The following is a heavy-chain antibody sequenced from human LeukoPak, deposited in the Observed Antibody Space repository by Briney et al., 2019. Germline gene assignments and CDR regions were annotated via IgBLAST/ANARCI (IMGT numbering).Heavy chain of an antibody. D-gene: IGHD2-2*02. Sequence: SGPTLVKPTQTLTLTCTFSGFSLSTSGVGVGWIRQPPGKVLEWLALIYWNDDKHYRPSLKSRLTITKDTSKNQVVLKMTNLAPVDTATYYCVYTSIHRNWFDPWGQGTLVTVSS. V-gene: IGHV2-5*04. J-gene: IGHJ5*02. CDR2: IYWNDDK. CDR3: VYTSIHRNWFDP. CDR1: GFSLSTSGVG.